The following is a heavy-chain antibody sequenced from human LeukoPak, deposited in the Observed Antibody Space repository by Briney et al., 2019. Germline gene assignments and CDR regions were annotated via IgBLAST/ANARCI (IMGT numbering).Heavy chain of an antibody. D-gene: IGHD3-3*01. CDR1: GYSISSGYY. V-gene: IGHV4-38-2*02. J-gene: IGHJ6*03. Sequence: ASETLSLTCTVSGYSISSGYYWGWIRQPPGKGLEWIGSIYHSGSTYYNPSLKSRVTISVDTSKNQFSLKLSSVTAADTAVYYCARGTYDFWSGYYYYYYMDVWDKGTTVTVSS. CDR2: IYHSGST. CDR3: ARGTYDFWSGYYYYYYMDV.